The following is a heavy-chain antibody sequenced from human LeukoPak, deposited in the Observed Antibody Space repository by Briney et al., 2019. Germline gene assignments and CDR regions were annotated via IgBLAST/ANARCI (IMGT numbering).Heavy chain of an antibody. D-gene: IGHD6-19*01. CDR2: IWYDGSNK. V-gene: IGHV3-33*08. Sequence: GGSLRLSCAASGFTFSSYGMHWVRQAPGKGLEWVAVIWYDGSNKYYADSVKGRFTISRDNSKNTLYLQMNSLRAEDTAVYYCARGLEQWLVHFDYWGQGTLVTVSS. CDR3: ARGLEQWLVHFDY. J-gene: IGHJ4*02. CDR1: GFTFSSYG.